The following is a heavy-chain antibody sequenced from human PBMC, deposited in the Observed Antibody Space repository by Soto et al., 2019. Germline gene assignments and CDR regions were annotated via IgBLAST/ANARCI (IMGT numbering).Heavy chain of an antibody. CDR2: INPSGGST. CDR1: GYTFTSYY. J-gene: IGHJ5*02. D-gene: IGHD3-10*01. CDR3: ARAGYYYGSGSIENLYSWFDP. Sequence: QVQLVQSGAEVKKPGASVKVSCKASGYTFTSYYMHWVRQAPGQGLEWMGIINPSGGSTSYAQKFQGRVTMTRDTSTSTVYMELSSLRSEDTAVYYCARAGYYYGSGSIENLYSWFDPWGQGTLVTVSS. V-gene: IGHV1-46*01.